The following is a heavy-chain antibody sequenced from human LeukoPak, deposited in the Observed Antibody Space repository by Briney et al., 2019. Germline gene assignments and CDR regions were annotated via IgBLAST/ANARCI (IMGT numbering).Heavy chain of an antibody. D-gene: IGHD6-13*01. CDR3: ARDATYSSSWYVNWFDP. Sequence: ASVKVSRKASGYTFTGYYMHWVRQAPGQGLEWMGWINPNSGGTNYAQKFQGRVTMTRDTSISTAYMELSRLRSDDTAVYYCARDATYSSSWYVNWFDPWGQGTLDTVSS. V-gene: IGHV1-2*02. J-gene: IGHJ5*02. CDR1: GYTFTGYY. CDR2: INPNSGGT.